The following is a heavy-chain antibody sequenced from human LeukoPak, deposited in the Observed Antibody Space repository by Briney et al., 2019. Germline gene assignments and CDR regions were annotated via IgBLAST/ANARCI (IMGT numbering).Heavy chain of an antibody. V-gene: IGHV4-31*03. J-gene: IGHJ4*02. CDR1: GGSISSGGYH. D-gene: IGHD3-16*02. CDR2: IYYSGNT. CDR3: ARTIGYPLLYFDC. Sequence: SETLSLTCTVSGGSISSGGYHWSWIRQHPGKGLEWIGYIYYSGNTYYNPPLKSRVTISVDTSKNQFSLKLNSVTAADTAVYYCARTIGYPLLYFDCWGQGTLVTVSS.